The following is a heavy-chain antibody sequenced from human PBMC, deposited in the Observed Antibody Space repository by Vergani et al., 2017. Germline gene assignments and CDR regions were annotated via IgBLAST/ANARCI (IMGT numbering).Heavy chain of an antibody. CDR2: IIPIFGTA. CDR3: ARKRGPHSGYYLDI. D-gene: IGHD3-10*01. V-gene: IGHV1-69*01. CDR1: GGTFSSYA. J-gene: IGHJ6*03. Sequence: QVQLVQSGAEVKKPGSSVKVSCKASGGTFSSYAISWVRQAPGQGLEWMGGIIPIFGTANYAQKFQGSVTITAEESTSTAYMELSSLRSEDAAVDYCARKRGPHSGYYLDIWGKGTTVTVSS.